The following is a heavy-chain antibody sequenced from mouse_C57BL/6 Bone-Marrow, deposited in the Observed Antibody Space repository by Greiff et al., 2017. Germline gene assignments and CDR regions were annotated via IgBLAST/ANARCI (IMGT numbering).Heavy chain of an antibody. V-gene: IGHV1-15*01. CDR3: TRLGSGFAY. D-gene: IGHD4-1*01. J-gene: IGHJ3*01. CDR2: IDPETGGT. Sequence: VQVVESGAELVRPGASVTLSCKASGYTFTDYEMHWVKQTPVHGLEWIGAIDPETGGTAYNQKFKGKAILTADKSSSTAYMEHRSLTSEDSAVYYCTRLGSGFAYWGQGTLVTVSA. CDR1: GYTFTDYE.